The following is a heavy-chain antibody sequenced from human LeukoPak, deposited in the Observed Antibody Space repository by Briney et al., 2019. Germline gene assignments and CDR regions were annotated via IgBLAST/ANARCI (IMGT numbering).Heavy chain of an antibody. J-gene: IGHJ3*02. CDR1: GFTFSRYS. CDR3: ARDLVVATYAFDI. Sequence: HPGGSLRLSCAASGFTFSRYSMNWVRQAPGKGLEWVSYISSSSSTIYYADSVKGRFTISRDNAKNSLYLQMNSLRAEDTAVYYCARDLVVATYAFDIWGQGTMVTVSS. V-gene: IGHV3-48*01. D-gene: IGHD2-21*01. CDR2: ISSSSSTI.